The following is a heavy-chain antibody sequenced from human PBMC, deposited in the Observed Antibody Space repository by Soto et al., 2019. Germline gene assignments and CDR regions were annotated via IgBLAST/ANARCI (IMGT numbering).Heavy chain of an antibody. CDR2: ISAYNGNT. D-gene: IGHD3-9*01. V-gene: IGHV1-18*01. CDR3: ARSRYDILTGFETRFDP. CDR1: GYTFTSYG. J-gene: IGHJ5*02. Sequence: ASVKVSCKASGYTFTSYGISWVRQAPGRGLEWMGWISAYNGNTNYAQKLQGRVTMTTDTSTSTAYMELRSLRSDDTAVYYCARSRYDILTGFETRFDPWGQGTLVTVSS.